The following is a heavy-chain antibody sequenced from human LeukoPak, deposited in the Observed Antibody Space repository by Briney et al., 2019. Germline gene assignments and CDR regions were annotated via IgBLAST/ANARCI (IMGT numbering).Heavy chain of an antibody. D-gene: IGHD2-15*01. V-gene: IGHV1-69*05. Sequence: SVKVSCKASGGTFSSYAISWVRQAPGQGLEWMGGIIPIFGTANYAQKFQGRVTITRDTSASTAYMELSSLRSEDMAVFYCARGTHCSGGSCYRRDFDYWGQGTLVTVSS. J-gene: IGHJ4*02. CDR3: ARGTHCSGGSCYRRDFDY. CDR1: GGTFSSYA. CDR2: IIPIFGTA.